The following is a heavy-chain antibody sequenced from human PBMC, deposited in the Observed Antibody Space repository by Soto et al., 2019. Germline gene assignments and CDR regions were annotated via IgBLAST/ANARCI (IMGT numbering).Heavy chain of an antibody. V-gene: IGHV3-30*18. CDR1: GFTFRNYG. Sequence: GGSLRLSCAASGFTFRNYGMHWVRQAPGKGLEWVAVISYDGSNKYYADSVKGRFTISRDNSKNTLYLQMNGLRAEDTAVYYCAKWAARQWYAFAIWGQGTTVTVSS. J-gene: IGHJ3*02. CDR3: AKWAARQWYAFAI. D-gene: IGHD6-6*01. CDR2: ISYDGSNK.